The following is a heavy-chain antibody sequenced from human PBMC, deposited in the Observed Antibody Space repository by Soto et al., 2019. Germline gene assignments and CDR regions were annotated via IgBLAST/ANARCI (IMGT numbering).Heavy chain of an antibody. CDR2: IYHSGST. D-gene: IGHD2-15*01. V-gene: IGHV4-4*02. CDR1: GGSISSSNW. Sequence: PSETLSLTCAVSGGSISSSNWWSWVRQPPGKGLEWIGEIYHSGSTNYNPSLKSRVTISVDKSKNQFSLKLSSVTAADTAVYYCAQGGTNYSGGSCYEFVFDYWGQGTLVTVSS. J-gene: IGHJ4*02. CDR3: AQGGTNYSGGSCYEFVFDY.